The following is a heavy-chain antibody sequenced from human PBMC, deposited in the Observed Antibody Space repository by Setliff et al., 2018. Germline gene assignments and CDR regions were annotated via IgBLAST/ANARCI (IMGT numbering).Heavy chain of an antibody. CDR1: GYTFSDYY. Sequence: ASVKVSCKASGYTFSDYYMHWIRQAPGQEPEWMGCINPNTGGTRFAQKFQFGVTMTADKAITTAYMELTRLTSDDTATYYCAGVDVLTASPFWGQGTLVTVS. CDR2: INPNTGGT. J-gene: IGHJ4*02. D-gene: IGHD3-9*01. CDR3: AGVDVLTASPF. V-gene: IGHV1-2*02.